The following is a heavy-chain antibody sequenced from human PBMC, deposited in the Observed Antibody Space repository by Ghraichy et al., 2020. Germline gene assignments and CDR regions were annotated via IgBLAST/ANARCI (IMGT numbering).Heavy chain of an antibody. D-gene: IGHD2-2*01. CDR1: GGSITSSSHY. V-gene: IGHV4-39*02. CDR2: IYYSGSP. J-gene: IGHJ5*02. Sequence: SETLSLTCTVSGGSITSSSHYWGWIRQPPGKGLEWIGTIYYSGSPYYNPSLKSRVTISVDTSKNLFSLKLTSVTAADTAVYYCASLLRLAYFTRSTCLGLTRVVLSGQVTHVTVAS. CDR3: ASLLRLAYFTRSTCLGLTRVVL.